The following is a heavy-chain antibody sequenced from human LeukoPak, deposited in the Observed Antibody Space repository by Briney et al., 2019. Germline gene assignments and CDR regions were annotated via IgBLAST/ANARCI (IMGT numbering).Heavy chain of an antibody. D-gene: IGHD1-26*01. CDR1: GGSISSSNW. CDR2: IYHSGST. CDR3: ARRVGATPYNWFDP. J-gene: IGHJ5*02. Sequence: SGTLSLTCAVSGGSISSSNWWSWVRQPPGKGLEWIGEIYHSGSTNYNPSLKSRVTISVDTSKNQFSLKLSSVTAADTAVYYCARRVGATPYNWFDPWGQGTLVTVSS. V-gene: IGHV4-4*02.